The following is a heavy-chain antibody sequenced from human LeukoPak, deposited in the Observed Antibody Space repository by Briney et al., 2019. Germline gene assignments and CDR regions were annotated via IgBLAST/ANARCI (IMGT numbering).Heavy chain of an antibody. V-gene: IGHV4-39*07. CDR2: IYYSGST. J-gene: IGHJ6*03. CDR3: ARVEEGYGSGRRENYYYYYMDV. CDR1: GGSISSSSYY. D-gene: IGHD3-10*01. Sequence: PSETLSLTCTVSGGSISSSSYYWGWIRQPPGNGLEWIGSIYYSGSTYYNPSLKSRVTISVDTSKNQFSLKLSSVTAADTAVYYCARVEEGYGSGRRENYYYYYMDVWGKGTTVTISS.